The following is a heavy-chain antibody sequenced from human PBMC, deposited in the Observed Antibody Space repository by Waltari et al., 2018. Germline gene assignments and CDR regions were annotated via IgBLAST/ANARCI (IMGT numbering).Heavy chain of an antibody. CDR1: GYTLTELS. D-gene: IGHD5-12*01. CDR2: FDHEDGET. V-gene: IGHV1-24*01. Sequence: QVQLVQSGAEVKKPGASVKVSCKVSGYTLTELSMHWVRQAPGKGLEWMGGFDHEDGETIYAQKFQGRVTMTEETSTDTAYMELSSLRSEDTAVYYCATVGRISGYDLGFDYWGQGTLVTVSS. CDR3: ATVGRISGYDLGFDY. J-gene: IGHJ4*02.